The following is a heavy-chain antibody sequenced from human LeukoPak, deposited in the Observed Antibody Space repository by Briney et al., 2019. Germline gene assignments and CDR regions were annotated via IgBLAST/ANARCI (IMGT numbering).Heavy chain of an antibody. D-gene: IGHD3-9*01. CDR1: GYTFTSYA. CDR2: INAGNGNT. CDR3: ARDRFPYDILTGMYNWFDP. V-gene: IGHV1-3*01. Sequence: ASVKVSCKASGYTFTSYAMHWVHQAPGQRLEWMGWINAGNGNTKYSQKFQGRVTITRDTSASTAYMELSSLRSEDTAVYYCARDRFPYDILTGMYNWFDPWGQGTLVTVSS. J-gene: IGHJ5*02.